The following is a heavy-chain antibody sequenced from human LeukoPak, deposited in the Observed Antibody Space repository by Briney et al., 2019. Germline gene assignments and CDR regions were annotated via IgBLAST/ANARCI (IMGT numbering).Heavy chain of an antibody. Sequence: SETLSLTCGIYGESFTDHHLSWIRQPPGKGLEWIGEISHDEGTNYNPSLKSRVTISVDTSKNQFSLKLSSVTAADTAVYYCASEEYSSSPDYWGQGTLVTVSS. D-gene: IGHD6-13*01. CDR3: ASEEYSSSPDY. V-gene: IGHV4-34*01. CDR1: GESFTDHH. CDR2: ISHDEGT. J-gene: IGHJ4*02.